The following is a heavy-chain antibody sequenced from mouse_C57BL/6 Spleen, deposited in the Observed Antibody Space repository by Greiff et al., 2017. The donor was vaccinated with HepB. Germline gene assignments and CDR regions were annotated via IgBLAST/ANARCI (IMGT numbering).Heavy chain of an antibody. V-gene: IGHV2-6-1*01. CDR3: ARQELYYGNYNYAMDY. J-gene: IGHJ4*01. CDR1: GFSLTSYG. CDR2: IWSDGST. D-gene: IGHD2-1*01. Sequence: QVQLKESGPGLVAPSQSLSITCTVSGFSLTSYGVHWVRQPPGKGLEWLVVIWSDGSTTYNSALKSRLSISKDNSKSQVFLKMNSLQTDDTAMYYCARQELYYGNYNYAMDYWGQGTSVTVSS.